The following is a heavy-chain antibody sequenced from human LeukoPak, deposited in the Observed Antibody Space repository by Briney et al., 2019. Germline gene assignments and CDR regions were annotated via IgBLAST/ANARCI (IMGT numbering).Heavy chain of an antibody. D-gene: IGHD4-11*01. CDR3: ARGIRQYAKSYFDY. CDR1: GFTFSDHY. V-gene: IGHV3-11*01. Sequence: PGGSLRLSCAASGFTFSDHYMSWIRQAPGKGLEWLSYISSSGTTIYYTDSVKGRFTISRDNAKNSLYLQMNSLRAEDTAVYYCARGIRQYAKSYFDYWGQGTLATVSS. J-gene: IGHJ4*02. CDR2: ISSSGTTI.